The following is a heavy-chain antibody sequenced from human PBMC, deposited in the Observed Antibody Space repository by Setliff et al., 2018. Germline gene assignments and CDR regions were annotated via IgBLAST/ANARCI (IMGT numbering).Heavy chain of an antibody. V-gene: IGHV4-59*01. CDR3: VRDRTAYSYGLDV. CDR1: GGSISPYF. Sequence: SETLSLTCTVSGGSISPYFWSWIRQPPGKGLEWIGYIYHNCNTNFNPSLKTRVTMSVDTSKNQFALSLRSVTAADAAVYYCVRDRTAYSYGLDVWGQGTTVTVSS. D-gene: IGHD5-18*01. J-gene: IGHJ6*02. CDR2: IYHNCNT.